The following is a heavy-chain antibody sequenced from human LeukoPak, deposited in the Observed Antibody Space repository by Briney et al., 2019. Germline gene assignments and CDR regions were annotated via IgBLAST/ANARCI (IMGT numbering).Heavy chain of an antibody. CDR3: ARDSYDFWSGGRGYFDY. J-gene: IGHJ4*02. D-gene: IGHD3-3*01. CDR2: ISSNGGSA. Sequence: GGSLRLSCAASGFTFSSYAMHWVRQAPGKGLEYVSAISSNGGSAYYANSVKGRFTISRDNSKNTLYLQMGSLRAEDMAVYYCARDSYDFWSGGRGYFDYWGQGTLVTVSS. V-gene: IGHV3-64*01. CDR1: GFTFSSYA.